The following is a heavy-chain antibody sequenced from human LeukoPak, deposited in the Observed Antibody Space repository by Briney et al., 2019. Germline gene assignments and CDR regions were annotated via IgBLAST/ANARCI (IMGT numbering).Heavy chain of an antibody. D-gene: IGHD3-10*02. V-gene: IGHV3-30*04. J-gene: IGHJ6*04. CDR2: ISYDGSNK. Sequence: GGSLRLSCAASGFTFSSYAMNWVRQAPGKGLEWVAFISYDGSNKYYADSVKGRFTISRDNAKNSLYLQMNSLRAEDTAVYYCAELGITMIGGVWGKGTTVTISS. CDR1: GFTFSSYA. CDR3: AELGITMIGGV.